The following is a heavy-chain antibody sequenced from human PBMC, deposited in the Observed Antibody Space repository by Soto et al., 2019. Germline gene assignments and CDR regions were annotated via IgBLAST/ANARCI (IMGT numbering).Heavy chain of an antibody. CDR3: ARIGSHFDWLS. J-gene: IGHJ4*02. CDR1: GYTFTSYG. Sequence: QVQLVQSGAEVKKPGASVKVSCKASGYTFTSYGISWVRQAPGQGLEWMGWISAYNGNTNYAQKLQGRVTMTTGRSTSTADMELRSLRCDDTAVYYCARIGSHFDWLSWGQGTLVTVSS. D-gene: IGHD3-9*01. V-gene: IGHV1-18*01. CDR2: ISAYNGNT.